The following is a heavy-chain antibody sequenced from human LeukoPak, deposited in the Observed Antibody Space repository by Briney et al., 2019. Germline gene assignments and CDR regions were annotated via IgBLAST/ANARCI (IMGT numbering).Heavy chain of an antibody. V-gene: IGHV3-74*01. J-gene: IGHJ4*02. CDR1: GFTFTSYW. Sequence: HPGGSLRLSCAASGFTFTSYWMHWVRQAPGKGLVWVSRVNSDGSSTTYADSVKGRFTISRDNAKNTLYLQMNSLRIEDTALYYCAKAVSDCLPYSCSKGYFDHWGQGALVTVSS. D-gene: IGHD2-2*01. CDR2: VNSDGSST. CDR3: AKAVSDCLPYSCSKGYFDH.